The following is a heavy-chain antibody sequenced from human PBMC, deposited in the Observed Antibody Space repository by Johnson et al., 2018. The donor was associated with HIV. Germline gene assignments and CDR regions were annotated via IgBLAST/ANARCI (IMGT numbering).Heavy chain of an antibody. D-gene: IGHD7-27*01. CDR3: ARDQDYWGAFDI. V-gene: IGHV3-30*03. CDR1: GFTFSRYA. CDR2: ISDDGSNK. J-gene: IGHJ3*02. Sequence: QVQLVESGGGVVQPGRSLRLSCAASGFTFSRYAMDWVRQAPGKGLEWVAGISDDGSNKYYVDSVKGRFTISRDNSKNTLYLQMNSLRAEDTAVYYCARDQDYWGAFDIWGQGTMVTVSS.